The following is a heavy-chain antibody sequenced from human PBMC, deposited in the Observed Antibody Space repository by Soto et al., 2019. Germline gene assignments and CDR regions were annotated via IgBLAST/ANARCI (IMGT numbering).Heavy chain of an antibody. CDR1: GGTFSSYA. Sequence: QVQLVQSGAEVKKPGSSVKVSCKASGGTFSSYAISWVRQAPGQGLEWMGGIIPIFGTANYAQKFQGRVTIAADESTSTAYMELSSLRSEDTAVYYCARVRAEWLPYYSYYGMDVWGQGTTVTVSS. CDR2: IIPIFGTA. V-gene: IGHV1-69*12. J-gene: IGHJ6*02. D-gene: IGHD3-3*01. CDR3: ARVRAEWLPYYSYYGMDV.